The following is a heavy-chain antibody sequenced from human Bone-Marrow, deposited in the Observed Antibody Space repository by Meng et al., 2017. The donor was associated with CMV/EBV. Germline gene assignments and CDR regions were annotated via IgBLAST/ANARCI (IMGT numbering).Heavy chain of an antibody. V-gene: IGHV1-18*01. CDR2: ISAYNGNT. Sequence: ASVKVSCKASGYTFTSYGISWVRQAPGQGLEWMGWISAYNGNTNYAQKLQGRVTMTTDTSTSTAYMELSSLRSDDTAVYYRASNVLGSYGMDVWGKGTTVTVSS. D-gene: IGHD3-16*01. CDR3: ASNVLGSYGMDV. J-gene: IGHJ6*04. CDR1: GYTFTSYG.